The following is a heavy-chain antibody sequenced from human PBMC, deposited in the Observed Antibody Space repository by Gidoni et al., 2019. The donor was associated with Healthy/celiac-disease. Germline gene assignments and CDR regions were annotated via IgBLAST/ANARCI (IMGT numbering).Heavy chain of an antibody. D-gene: IGHD6-13*01. CDR2: IYHSGST. V-gene: IGHV4-4*02. Sequence: QVQLQESGPGLQEKPSGTLSLTCAVSGGSISSSNWWSWVRQPPGKGLEWIGEIYHSGSTNYNPSLKSRVTISVDKSKNQFSLKLSSVTAADTAVYYCARTASGGQQLGPDGDYWGQGTLVTVSS. J-gene: IGHJ4*02. CDR3: ARTASGGQQLGPDGDY. CDR1: GGSISSSNW.